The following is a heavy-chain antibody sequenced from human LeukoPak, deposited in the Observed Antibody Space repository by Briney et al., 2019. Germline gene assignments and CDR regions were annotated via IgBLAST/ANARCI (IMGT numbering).Heavy chain of an antibody. CDR1: GGSFSGYY. CDR3: ARHEQGYCTSSSCRGSDY. D-gene: IGHD2-2*01. Sequence: PSETLSLTCAVYGGSFSGYYWSWIRQPPGKGLEWIGEINHSGSTNYNPSLKSRVTISIDTSKNQFSLKLSSATAADTAVYYCARHEQGYCTSSSCRGSDYWGQGTLVTVSS. J-gene: IGHJ4*02. CDR2: INHSGST. V-gene: IGHV4-34*01.